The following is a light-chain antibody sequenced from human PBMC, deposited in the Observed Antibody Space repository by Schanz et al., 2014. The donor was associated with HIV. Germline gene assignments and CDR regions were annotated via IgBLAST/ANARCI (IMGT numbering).Light chain of an antibody. J-gene: IGKJ5*01. CDR2: GAS. Sequence: EIVLTQSPATLSLSPGERATLSCRASQTVSKNLAWYQQKPGQAPRLLIYGASTRVTGIPARFSGSGSGTEFTLTISSLQSEDFAVYYCQQYNDWPPITFGQGTRLEIK. CDR3: QQYNDWPPIT. V-gene: IGKV3-15*01. CDR1: QTVSKN.